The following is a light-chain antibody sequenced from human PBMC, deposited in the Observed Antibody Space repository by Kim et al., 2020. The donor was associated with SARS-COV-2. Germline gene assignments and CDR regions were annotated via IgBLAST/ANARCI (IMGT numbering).Light chain of an antibody. CDR1: TSTIGNNY. Sequence: GRKVASSCSGSTSTIGNNYVSWYQHLPGTAPKLIIYDTNKRPSGIPDRFSGSKSDTSATLGITGLQAGDEADYYCGTWDDSLSAGVFGGGTQLTVL. CDR3: GTWDDSLSAGV. J-gene: IGLJ3*02. V-gene: IGLV1-51*01. CDR2: DTN.